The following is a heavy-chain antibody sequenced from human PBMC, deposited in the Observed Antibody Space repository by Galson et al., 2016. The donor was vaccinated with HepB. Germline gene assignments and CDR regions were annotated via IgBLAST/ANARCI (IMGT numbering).Heavy chain of an antibody. Sequence: CAISGDSVSSRAAWNWIRQSPSRGLEWLGRTYYRLKWNNDYAVSVKSRIIINPDTSKNQFSLQLKSVTPEDTAVYYCARAVEYYTFWSRLYGMDVWGQGTTVIVSS. CDR1: GDSVSSRAA. D-gene: IGHD3-3*01. V-gene: IGHV6-1*01. J-gene: IGHJ6*02. CDR3: ARAVEYYTFWSRLYGMDV. CDR2: TYYRLKWNN.